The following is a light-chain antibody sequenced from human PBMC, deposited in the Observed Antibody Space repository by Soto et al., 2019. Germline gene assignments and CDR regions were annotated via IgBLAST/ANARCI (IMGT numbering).Light chain of an antibody. CDR1: QSINNY. CDR2: GVS. CDR3: QQPHSSPGT. J-gene: IGKJ1*01. Sequence: DIQMTQSPSSLSAFVGDRVTITCRASQSINNYLNWYQQKPGKAPKLLNFGVSSLQRGVPSRFSGGGSGTDFTLTISSLQPEDFATFCCQQPHSSPGTFGQGTKVEIK. V-gene: IGKV1-39*01.